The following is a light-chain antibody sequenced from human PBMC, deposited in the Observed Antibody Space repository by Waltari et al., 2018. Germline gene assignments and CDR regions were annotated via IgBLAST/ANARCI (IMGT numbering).Light chain of an antibody. CDR2: RAS. Sequence: IVVTQSPDSLTVSLGETATISRKSSQSLLSTSAHRNHLAWYQQKPGQPPNLLIYRASSRESGVPDRFSAYGSGTDFTLTISSLQAEDVAVYYCQQYINPPYTFGQGTKLQI. V-gene: IGKV4-1*01. CDR1: QSLLSTSAHRNH. CDR3: QQYINPPYT. J-gene: IGKJ2*01.